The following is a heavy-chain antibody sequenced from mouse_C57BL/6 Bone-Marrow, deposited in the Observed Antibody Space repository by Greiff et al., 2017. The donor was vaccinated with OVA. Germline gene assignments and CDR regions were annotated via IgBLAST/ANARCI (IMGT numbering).Heavy chain of an antibody. D-gene: IGHD1-1*01. Sequence: EVNVVESGGGLVQPGGSMKLSCVASGFTFSNYWMNWVRQSPEKGLEWVAQIRLKSDNYATHYAESVKGRFTISRDDSKSSVYLQMNNLRAEDTGIYYCTEGGSTYYAMDYWGQGTSVTVSS. CDR3: TEGGSTYYAMDY. J-gene: IGHJ4*01. CDR2: IRLKSDNYAT. V-gene: IGHV6-3*01. CDR1: GFTFSNYW.